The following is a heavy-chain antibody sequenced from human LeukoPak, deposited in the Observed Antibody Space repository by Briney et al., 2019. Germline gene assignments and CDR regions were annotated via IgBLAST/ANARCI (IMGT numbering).Heavy chain of an antibody. CDR3: AKRSPSGDNTNTYYPFDY. Sequence: GRSLRLSCAASGFTFSSYWMSWVRQAPGKGLGWVANIKEDGSEEYYVDSVKGRFTIYRDNVKKSLYLQMNSLRAEDTAVYYCAKRSPSGDNTNTYYPFDYWGQGTLVTVSS. J-gene: IGHJ4*02. CDR1: GFTFSSYW. V-gene: IGHV3-7*01. D-gene: IGHD2/OR15-2a*01. CDR2: IKEDGSEE.